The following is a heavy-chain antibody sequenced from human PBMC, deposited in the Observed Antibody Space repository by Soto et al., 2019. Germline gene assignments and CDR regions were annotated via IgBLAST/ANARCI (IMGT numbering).Heavy chain of an antibody. CDR1: GYTFTSYG. J-gene: IGHJ4*02. CDR2: ISAYNGNT. CDR3: ARDGLDIVVVVASTPFDY. D-gene: IGHD2-15*01. V-gene: IGHV1-18*01. Sequence: QVQLVQSGAEVKKPGASVKVSCKASGYTFTSYGISWVRQAPGQGLEWMGWISAYNGNTNYAQKLQGRVTMTTDTSTSTAYMGLRRLRSDDTAVYYCARDGLDIVVVVASTPFDYWGQGTLVTVSS.